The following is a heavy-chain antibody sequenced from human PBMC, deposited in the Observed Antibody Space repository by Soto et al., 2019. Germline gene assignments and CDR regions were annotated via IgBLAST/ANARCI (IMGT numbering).Heavy chain of an antibody. V-gene: IGHV1-18*01. CDR1: GYTFTSYG. J-gene: IGHJ2*01. Sequence: ASVKVSCKASGYTFTSYGISWVRQAPGQGLEWMGWISAYNGNTNYAQKLQGRVTMTTDTSTSTAYMELRSLRSDDTAVYYCAIDLWSGDTGYDKKLWYFDLWGRGTLVTVSS. CDR2: ISAYNGNT. CDR3: AIDLWSGDTGYDKKLWYFDL. D-gene: IGHD5-12*01.